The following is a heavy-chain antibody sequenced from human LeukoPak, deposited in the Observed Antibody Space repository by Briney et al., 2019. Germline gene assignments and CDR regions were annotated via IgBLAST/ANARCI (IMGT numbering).Heavy chain of an antibody. CDR2: ISSRSSYI. CDR3: ARDLRLDAFDI. J-gene: IGHJ3*02. V-gene: IGHV3-21*01. Sequence: GGSLRLSCAASGFTFSTYSMNWVRQAPGKGLEWVSSISSRSSYIYYADSLKGRFTISRDNAKNSLFLQMSSLRAEDTAVYYCARDLRLDAFDIWGQGTMVTASS. CDR1: GFTFSTYS.